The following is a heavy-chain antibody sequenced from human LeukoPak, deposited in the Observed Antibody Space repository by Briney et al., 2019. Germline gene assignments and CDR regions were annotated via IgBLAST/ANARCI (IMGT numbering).Heavy chain of an antibody. J-gene: IGHJ4*02. CDR3: ARGRVEWLSSFDS. Sequence: GGSLRLSCAASGFSFITYNMNWVRQAPGKGLEWVSSIISTSSYIYYADSGKGRFTISRDNAKNSLYLQMNSLRADDTAVYYCARGRVEWLSSFDSWGQGTLVTVSS. CDR2: IISTSSYI. V-gene: IGHV3-21*01. D-gene: IGHD3-3*01. CDR1: GFSFITYN.